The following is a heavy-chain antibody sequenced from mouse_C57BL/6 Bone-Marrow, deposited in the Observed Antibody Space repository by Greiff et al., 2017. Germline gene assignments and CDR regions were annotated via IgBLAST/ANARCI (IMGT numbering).Heavy chain of an antibody. J-gene: IGHJ2*01. CDR1: GFTFSSYA. V-gene: IGHV5-4*03. Sequence: EVKLVESGGGLVKPGGSLKLSCAASGFTFSSYAMSWVRQTPEKRLEWVATISDGGRYTYYPDNVKGRFTISRDNAKNNLYLQMSHLKSEDTAMYYCARGYYGSSFDYWGQGTTLTVSS. D-gene: IGHD1-1*01. CDR2: ISDGGRYT. CDR3: ARGYYGSSFDY.